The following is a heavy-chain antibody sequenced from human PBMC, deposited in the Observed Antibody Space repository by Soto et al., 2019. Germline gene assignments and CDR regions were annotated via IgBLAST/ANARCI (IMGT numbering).Heavy chain of an antibody. Sequence: PSETLSLTCSVSGGSISGSYWSWIRQSPGKGQEWLGYVYYTGSTNYSPSLRSRVSISVDTSKNEFSLRLSSVTAADTAVYYCARARGYYYYYGMDVWGQGTTVTVSS. D-gene: IGHD3-10*01. J-gene: IGHJ6*02. V-gene: IGHV4-59*12. CDR1: GGSISGSY. CDR2: VYYTGST. CDR3: ARARGYYYYYGMDV.